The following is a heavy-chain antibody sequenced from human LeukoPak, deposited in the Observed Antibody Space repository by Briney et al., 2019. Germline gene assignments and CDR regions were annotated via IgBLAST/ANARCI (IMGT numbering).Heavy chain of an antibody. D-gene: IGHD3-16*02. CDR1: GYTFTSYY. J-gene: IGHJ6*02. V-gene: IGHV1-46*01. CDR3: ARDRFGITFGGVIVDGMDV. Sequence: ASVKVSCKASGYTFTSYYMHWVRQAPGQGLEWMGIINPSGGSTSYAQKFQGRVTMTRDTSTSTVYMELSSLRSEDTAVYYCARDRFGITFGGVIVDGMDVWGQGTTVTVSS. CDR2: INPSGGST.